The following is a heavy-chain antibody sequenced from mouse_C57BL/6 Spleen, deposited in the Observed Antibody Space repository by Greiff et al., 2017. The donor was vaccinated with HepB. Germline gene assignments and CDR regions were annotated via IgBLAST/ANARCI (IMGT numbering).Heavy chain of an antibody. CDR3: AIYDGYYPLAMDY. CDR2: INPTNGGT. J-gene: IGHJ4*01. Sequence: EVQLQQSGPELVKPGASVKIPCKASGYTFTDYNMDWVKQSHGKSLEWIGDINPTNGGTIYNQKFKGKATLTVDNSSSTAYMKLRSLTSEDTAVYYCAIYDGYYPLAMDYWGQGTSVTVSS. V-gene: IGHV1-18*01. CDR1: GYTFTDYN. D-gene: IGHD2-3*01.